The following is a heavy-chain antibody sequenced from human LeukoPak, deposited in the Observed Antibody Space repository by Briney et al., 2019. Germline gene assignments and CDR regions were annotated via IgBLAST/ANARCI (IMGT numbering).Heavy chain of an antibody. J-gene: IGHJ4*02. Sequence: GGSLRLSCAASGFTVSSNYMSWVRQATGKGLEWVSVIYSGGSTYYADSVKGRFTISRDNSKNTLYLQMNRLRAEDTAVYYCARAQGLTTFDYWGQGTLVTVSS. CDR2: IYSGGST. CDR3: ARAQGLTTFDY. D-gene: IGHD1-14*01. V-gene: IGHV3-53*01. CDR1: GFTVSSNY.